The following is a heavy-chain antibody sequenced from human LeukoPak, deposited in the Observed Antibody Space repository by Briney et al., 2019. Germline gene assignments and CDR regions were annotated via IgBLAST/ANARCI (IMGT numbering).Heavy chain of an antibody. CDR3: ARGKAGYCSSTSCQHYYYGMDV. CDR1: GYTFTSYG. V-gene: IGHV1-18*01. CDR2: ISAYNGNT. Sequence: GASVKVSCKASGYTFTSYGISWVRQAPGQGLEWMGWISAYNGNTNYAQKLQGRVTMTTDTSTSTAYMELRSLRSDDTAVYYCARGKAGYCSSTSCQHYYYGMDVWGQGTTVTVSS. J-gene: IGHJ6*02. D-gene: IGHD2-2*01.